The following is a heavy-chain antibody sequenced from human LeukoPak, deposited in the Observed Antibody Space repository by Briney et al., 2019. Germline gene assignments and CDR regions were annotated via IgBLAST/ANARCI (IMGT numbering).Heavy chain of an antibody. Sequence: SETLSLTCTVSGGSISSYYWSWVRQPPGKGLEWIGYVYYSGSTNYNPSLKSRVTISLDTSKNQFSLKLTSVTAADTAVYYCARGGTVTNFGYWGQGTLVTVSS. J-gene: IGHJ4*02. D-gene: IGHD4-17*01. V-gene: IGHV4-59*01. CDR3: ARGGTVTNFGY. CDR1: GGSISSYY. CDR2: VYYSGST.